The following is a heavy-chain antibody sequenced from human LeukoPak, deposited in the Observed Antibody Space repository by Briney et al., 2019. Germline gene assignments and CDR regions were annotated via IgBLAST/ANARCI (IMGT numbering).Heavy chain of an antibody. CDR3: ARLSRAVLTYGMDV. CDR2: IYPGDSDT. CDR1: GYSFTSYW. D-gene: IGHD6-19*01. V-gene: IGHV5-51*01. J-gene: IGHJ6*04. Sequence: GGSLQISCQGSGYSFTSYWIAWVRQLPGKGLEWMGIIYPGDSDTRYSPSFQGQVTISADKSISTAYLQWSSLKASDTAMYYCARLSRAVLTYGMDVWGKGTTVTVSS.